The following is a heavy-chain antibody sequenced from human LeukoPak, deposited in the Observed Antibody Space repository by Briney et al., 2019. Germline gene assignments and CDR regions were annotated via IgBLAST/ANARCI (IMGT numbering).Heavy chain of an antibody. CDR1: GYTFSSYG. Sequence: EGSLRLSCAAPGYTFSSYGMHCARQAPGKGLEWVAFIWYDGSNKYYADSVKGRFTISRDYTQNTLYLQRNSLRAQHTTVYYCAVSSRVAAGPFDPWGRGTLVTASS. D-gene: IGHD2-2*01. J-gene: IGHJ5*02. V-gene: IGHV3-30*02. CDR2: IWYDGSNK. CDR3: AVSSRVAAGPFDP.